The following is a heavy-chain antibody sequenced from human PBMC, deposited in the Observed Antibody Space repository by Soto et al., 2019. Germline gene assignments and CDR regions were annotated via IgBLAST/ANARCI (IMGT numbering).Heavy chain of an antibody. D-gene: IGHD6-13*01. J-gene: IGHJ6*04. CDR3: ARDQAPLYSSSLQH. CDR1: GFTFSSYG. CDR2: IWYDGSNK. V-gene: IGHV3-33*01. Sequence: GGSLRLSCAASGFTFSSYGMHWVRQAPGKGLEWVAVIWYDGSNKYYADSVKGRFTISRDNSKNTLYLQMNSLRAEDTAVYYCARDQAPLYSSSLQHWGKGTTVTVSS.